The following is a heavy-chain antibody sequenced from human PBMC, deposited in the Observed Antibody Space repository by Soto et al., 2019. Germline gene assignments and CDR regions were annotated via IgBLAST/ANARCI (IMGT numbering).Heavy chain of an antibody. D-gene: IGHD3-3*01. CDR3: ARHKRDLRFLEWSYYFDS. J-gene: IGHJ4*02. CDR1: GFTFSTYA. CDR2: ISYDGSNK. Sequence: QVQLVESGGGVVQPGRSLRLSCAASGFTFSTYAMHWVRQAPGKGLEWVAVISYDGSNKYYTDSVKGRFTISRDNSKNTLYLHMNSLRAEDTAVYYCARHKRDLRFLEWSYYFDSWGQGTLVTVSS. V-gene: IGHV3-30-3*01.